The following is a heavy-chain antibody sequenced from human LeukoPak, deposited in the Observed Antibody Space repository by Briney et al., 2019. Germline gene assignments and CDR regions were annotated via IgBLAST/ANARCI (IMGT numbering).Heavy chain of an antibody. J-gene: IGHJ4*02. CDR1: GYTFTGYY. D-gene: IGHD3-16*01. CDR2: INPNSGDT. Sequence: ASVKVSCKASGYTFTGYYMHWVRQAPGQGLEWMGWINPNSGDTNYAQKFQGRVTMTRDTSISTAYMELSRLRSDDTAVYHCARDGPWKWGPDYWGQGTLVTVSS. V-gene: IGHV1-2*02. CDR3: ARDGPWKWGPDY.